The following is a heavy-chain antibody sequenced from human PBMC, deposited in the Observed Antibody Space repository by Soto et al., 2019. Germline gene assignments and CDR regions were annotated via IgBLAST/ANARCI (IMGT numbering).Heavy chain of an antibody. J-gene: IGHJ4*02. V-gene: IGHV4-59*01. D-gene: IGHD3-10*01. Sequence: PSETLSLTCTVSGGSISNYYWSWIRQPPGKGLEWIGYIYYSGSTNYNPSLKSRVTISVDTSKNQFSLKLSSVITADTAVYYCARSPPPYGSTNFLSHDYWGQGTLVTVS. CDR1: GGSISNYY. CDR3: ARSPPPYGSTNFLSHDY. CDR2: IYYSGST.